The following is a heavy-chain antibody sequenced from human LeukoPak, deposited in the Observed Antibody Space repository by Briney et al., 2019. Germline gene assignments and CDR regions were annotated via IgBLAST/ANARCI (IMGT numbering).Heavy chain of an antibody. V-gene: IGHV3-21*01. D-gene: IGHD6-13*01. J-gene: IGHJ4*02. CDR2: ISSSSSHI. Sequence: PGGSLRLSCAASGFTFSSYSMNWVRQAPGKGLEWVSSISSSSSHIYYADSVKGRFTMSRDNAKNSRYLQMNSLRADEPALYYCARVPQAASFDYWGQGSPVTVSS. CDR1: GFTFSSYS. CDR3: ARVPQAASFDY.